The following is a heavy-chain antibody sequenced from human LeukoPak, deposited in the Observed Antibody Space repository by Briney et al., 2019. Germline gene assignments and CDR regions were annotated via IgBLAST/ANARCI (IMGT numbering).Heavy chain of an antibody. D-gene: IGHD6-19*01. V-gene: IGHV1-2*02. CDR1: GYTFTGYY. CDR2: INPNSGGT. J-gene: IGHJ5*02. CDR3: ARAHLGKVVAVAAGDWFDP. Sequence: ASVKVSCKASGYTFTGYYMHWVRQAPGQGLEWMGWINPNSGGTNYAQKFQGRVTMTRDTSISTAYMELSRLRSDDTAVYYCARAHLGKVVAVAAGDWFDPWGQGTLVTVSS.